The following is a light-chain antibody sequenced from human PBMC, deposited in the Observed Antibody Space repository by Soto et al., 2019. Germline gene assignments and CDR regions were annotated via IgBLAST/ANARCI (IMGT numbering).Light chain of an antibody. CDR1: SSDVGGYKY. Sequence: QSALTQPPSASGSPGQSVTISCTGTSSDVGGYKYVSWYQQYPGKAPKLIIYEVSERPSGVPDRFSGLKSVNTAFLTVSGLQAGDEADYYCASRAGGPWVLGGGTQLTV. V-gene: IGLV2-8*01. CDR3: ASRAGGPWV. CDR2: EVS. J-gene: IGLJ3*02.